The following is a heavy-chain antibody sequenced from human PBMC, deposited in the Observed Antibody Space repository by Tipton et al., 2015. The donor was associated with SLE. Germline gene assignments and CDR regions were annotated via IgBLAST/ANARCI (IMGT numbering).Heavy chain of an antibody. D-gene: IGHD1-1*01. CDR2: IQTSGST. CDR3: ARGRVHPSGSDY. J-gene: IGHJ4*02. V-gene: IGHV4-61*09. CDR1: GCSISSGSYY. Sequence: TLSLTCTVSGCSISSGSYYWSWIRQPAGKGLEWIGHIQTSGSTKYNPSLKSRATISGDTSKNQFSLKVTSMTAADTAVYFCARGRVHPSGSDYWGQGTLVTVSS.